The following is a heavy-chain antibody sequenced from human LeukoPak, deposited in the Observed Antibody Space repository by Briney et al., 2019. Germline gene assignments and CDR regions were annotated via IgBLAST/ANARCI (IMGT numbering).Heavy chain of an antibody. CDR3: AKDYSDLRVADVFFEY. V-gene: IGHV3-23*01. D-gene: IGHD2-15*01. CDR2: ITSGFTP. J-gene: IGHJ4*02. CDR1: GLIFSNYA. Sequence: PGGSLRLSCAASGLIFSNYAMSWVRQAPGKGPEWVSGITSGFTPHYAGSVKGRSTISRDNSKNTFHLQMNSLRAEDTAVYYCAKDYSDLRVADVFFEYWGQGTLVTVSS.